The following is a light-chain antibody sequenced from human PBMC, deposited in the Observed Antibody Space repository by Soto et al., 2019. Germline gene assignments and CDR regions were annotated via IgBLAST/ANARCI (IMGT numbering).Light chain of an antibody. Sequence: NFMLTQPHSVSESPGKRVTISCTRSSGSIASNYVQWYQERPGSAPTTVIYEDNQRPSGVPDRFSGSIDSSSNSASLTISGLKTEDEADYYCQSYDSSNYVVFGGGTKLTVL. CDR2: EDN. CDR1: SGSIASNY. CDR3: QSYDSSNYVV. V-gene: IGLV6-57*04. J-gene: IGLJ2*01.